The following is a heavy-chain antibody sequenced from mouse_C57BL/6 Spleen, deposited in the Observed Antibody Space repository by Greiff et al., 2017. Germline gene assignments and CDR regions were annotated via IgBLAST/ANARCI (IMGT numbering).Heavy chain of an antibody. Sequence: DVMLVESGGGLVKPGGSLKLSCAASGFTFSSYAMSWVRQTPEKRLEWVATISDGGSYTYYPDNVKGRFTISRDNAKNNLYLQMSHLKSEDTAMYYCARGWPYDSSLAWFAYWGQGTLSTVSA. CDR2: ISDGGSYT. V-gene: IGHV5-4*03. J-gene: IGHJ3*01. CDR3: ARGWPYDSSLAWFAY. CDR1: GFTFSSYA. D-gene: IGHD1-1*01.